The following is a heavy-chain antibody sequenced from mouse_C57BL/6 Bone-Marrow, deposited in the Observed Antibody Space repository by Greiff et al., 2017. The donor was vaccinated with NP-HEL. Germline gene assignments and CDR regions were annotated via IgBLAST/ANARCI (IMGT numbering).Heavy chain of an antibody. CDR3: ARHKYAMDY. CDR1: GFTFSSYG. CDR2: ISSGGSYT. Sequence: EVQLQESGGDLVKPGGSLKLSCAASGFTFSSYGMSWVRQTPDKRLEWVATISSGGSYTYYPDSVKGRFTISSDNAKNTLYLQMSSLKSEDTAMYYCARHKYAMDYWGQGTSVTVSA. V-gene: IGHV5-6*01. J-gene: IGHJ4*01.